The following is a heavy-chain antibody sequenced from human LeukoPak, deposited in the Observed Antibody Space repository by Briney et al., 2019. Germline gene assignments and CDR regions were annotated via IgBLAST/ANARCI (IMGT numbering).Heavy chain of an antibody. CDR1: GYTFTSYY. J-gene: IGHJ4*02. V-gene: IGHV1-46*01. Sequence: ASVKVSCKASGYTFTSYYMHGVRQAPGQGLEWMGIINPSGGSTSYAQKFQGRVTMTRDTSTSTVYMELSSLRSEDTAVYYCARDSLLLWFGETFDYWGQGTLVTVSS. CDR3: ARDSLLLWFGETFDY. CDR2: INPSGGST. D-gene: IGHD3-10*01.